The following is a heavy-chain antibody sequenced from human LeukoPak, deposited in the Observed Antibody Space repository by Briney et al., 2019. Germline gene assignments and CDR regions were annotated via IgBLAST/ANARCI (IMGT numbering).Heavy chain of an antibody. D-gene: IGHD5-24*01. CDR1: GFTVSDNY. CDR3: ARGDGYNFFFN. V-gene: IGHV3-66*01. Sequence: SGGSLRLSCTASGFTVSDNYMSWVRQAPGKGLEWVSVIYRGGNTYYADSVKGRFTISRDNSRNTLYLQMNSLRAEDTAVYYCARGDGYNFFFNWGQGTLVTVSS. J-gene: IGHJ4*02. CDR2: IYRGGNT.